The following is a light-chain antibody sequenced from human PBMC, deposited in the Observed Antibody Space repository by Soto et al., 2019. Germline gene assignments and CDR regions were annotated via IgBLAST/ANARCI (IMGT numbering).Light chain of an antibody. V-gene: IGKV3-15*01. J-gene: IGKJ5*01. CDR3: QQYHKWPPIT. CDR2: GAS. CDR1: QSVDGY. Sequence: VVLTQSPATQSLSPGERATLSCRASQSVDGYLAWYQQKPGQAPRLLIYGASTRATGVTARFRGGGSGTEFTLTISSLQSEDSAVYYCQQYHKWPPITFGQGTRLEI.